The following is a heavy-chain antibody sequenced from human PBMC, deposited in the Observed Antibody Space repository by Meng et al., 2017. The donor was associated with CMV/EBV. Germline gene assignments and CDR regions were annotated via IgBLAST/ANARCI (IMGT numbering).Heavy chain of an antibody. CDR3: ARDTRAATDY. Sequence: GESLKISCAASGFTFSNYWMSWVRQAPGKGLEWVANIKQDGSGKYYVDSVKGRFTISRDNAKNSLYLQMNSLRAEDTAVYYCARDTRAATDYWGQGTLVTVSS. J-gene: IGHJ4*02. CDR1: GFTFSNYW. V-gene: IGHV3-7*01. CDR2: IKQDGSGK.